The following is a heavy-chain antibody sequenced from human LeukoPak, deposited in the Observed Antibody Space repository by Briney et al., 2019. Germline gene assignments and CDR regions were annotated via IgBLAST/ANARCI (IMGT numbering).Heavy chain of an antibody. Sequence: GGSLRLSCAASGFTFSSYAMSWARQAPGKGLEGVSGIRDSGGSTYYADSVKGRFTISRDNSKNTLYLQMNSLTAEDTALYYCAKARGYSSSSSFDYWGQGTLVTVSS. CDR2: IRDSGGST. CDR3: AKARGYSSSSSFDY. J-gene: IGHJ4*02. CDR1: GFTFSSYA. V-gene: IGHV3-23*01. D-gene: IGHD6-13*01.